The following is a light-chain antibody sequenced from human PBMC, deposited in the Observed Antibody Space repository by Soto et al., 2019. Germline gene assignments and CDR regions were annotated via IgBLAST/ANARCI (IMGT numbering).Light chain of an antibody. CDR1: QSVSSS. Sequence: EIVLTQSPATLSLSPGERVTLSCRASQSVSSSLAWYQQKPGQAPRLLIYDASNRATGIPARFSGSGSGTDLTLTISSLEPEDFAVYYCQQRSNWPMYTFGQGTKLEIK. CDR3: QQRSNWPMYT. J-gene: IGKJ2*01. V-gene: IGKV3-11*01. CDR2: DAS.